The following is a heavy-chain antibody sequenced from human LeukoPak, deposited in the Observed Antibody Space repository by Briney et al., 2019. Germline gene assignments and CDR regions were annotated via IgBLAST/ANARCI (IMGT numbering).Heavy chain of an antibody. Sequence: SETLSLTCTVSGGSISSYYWSWIRQPPGKGLEWIGYIYYSGSTNYNPSLKSRVTISVDTSKNQFSLKLSSVTAADTAVYYCARVGYYYDSSGYWSWGQGTLVTVSS. CDR2: IYYSGST. CDR1: GGSISSYY. D-gene: IGHD3-22*01. J-gene: IGHJ5*02. V-gene: IGHV4-59*01. CDR3: ARVGYYYDSSGYWS.